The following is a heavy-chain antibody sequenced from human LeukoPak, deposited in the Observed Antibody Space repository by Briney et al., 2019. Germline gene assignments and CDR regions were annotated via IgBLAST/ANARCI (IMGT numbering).Heavy chain of an antibody. V-gene: IGHV3-23*01. CDR2: ISGSGGST. CDR3: AKAGGAARYYYYYYYMDV. J-gene: IGHJ6*03. D-gene: IGHD6-6*01. CDR1: GFTFSSYA. Sequence: GGSLRHSCAASGFTFSSYAMSWVRQAPGKGLEWVSAISGSGGSTYYADSVKGRFTISRDNSKNTLYLQMNSLRAEDTAVYYCAKAGGAARYYYYYYYMDVWGKGTTVTVSS.